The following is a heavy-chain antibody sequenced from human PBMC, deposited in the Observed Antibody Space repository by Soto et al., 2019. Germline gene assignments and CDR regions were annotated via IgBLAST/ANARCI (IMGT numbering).Heavy chain of an antibody. CDR3: ARETEQQLVSYFDY. CDR1: GGSVSRGMYY. D-gene: IGHD6-13*01. CDR2: IYYSGST. Sequence: SETLSLTCPFSGGSVSRGMYYWRWVRPPPGKGLEWIGYIYYSGSTNYNPSLKSRVTISVDTSKNQFSLKLSSVTAADTAVYYCARETEQQLVSYFDYWGQGTLVTVSS. J-gene: IGHJ4*02. V-gene: IGHV4-61*01.